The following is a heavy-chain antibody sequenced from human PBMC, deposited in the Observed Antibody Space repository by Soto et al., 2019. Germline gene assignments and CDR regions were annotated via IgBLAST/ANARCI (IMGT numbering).Heavy chain of an antibody. J-gene: IGHJ6*02. Sequence: GASVKVSCKASGYTFTSYGISWVRQAPGQGLEWMGWISAYNGNTNYAQKLQGRVTMTTDTSTSTAYMELRSLRSDDTAVYYCARVDIVLMVYASYGMDVWGQGTTVTAP. CDR1: GYTFTSYG. CDR2: ISAYNGNT. D-gene: IGHD2-8*01. V-gene: IGHV1-18*04. CDR3: ARVDIVLMVYASYGMDV.